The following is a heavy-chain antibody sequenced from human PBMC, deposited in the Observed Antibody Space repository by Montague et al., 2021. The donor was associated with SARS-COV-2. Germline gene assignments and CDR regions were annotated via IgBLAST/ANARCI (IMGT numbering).Heavy chain of an antibody. CDR3: ARIPVGSKYYFDF. D-gene: IGHD2-2*01. CDR1: GDSVSSNIAT. CDR2: TYYRSKWYN. J-gene: IGHJ4*02. V-gene: IGHV6-1*01. Sequence: CAISGDSVSSNIATWNWIRQSPSIGLEWLGGTYYRSKWYNDYAESVKSRITIDPNTSKHQFSLHLNSVTPEDTAVYYCARIPVGSKYYFDFWGQGTLVTVSS.